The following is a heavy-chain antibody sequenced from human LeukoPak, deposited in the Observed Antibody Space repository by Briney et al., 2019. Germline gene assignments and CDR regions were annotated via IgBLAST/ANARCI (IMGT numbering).Heavy chain of an antibody. V-gene: IGHV3-21*01. CDR3: ARAWGWYDAFDI. D-gene: IGHD6-19*01. CDR2: ISSSSSYI. Sequence: GGSLRLSCAASGFTFSSYSMNWVRQAPGKGLEWVSSISSSSSYIYYADSVKGRFTISRDNAKNSLYLQMNNMRAEDTAVYYCARAWGWYDAFDIWGQGTMVTVSS. J-gene: IGHJ3*02. CDR1: GFTFSSYS.